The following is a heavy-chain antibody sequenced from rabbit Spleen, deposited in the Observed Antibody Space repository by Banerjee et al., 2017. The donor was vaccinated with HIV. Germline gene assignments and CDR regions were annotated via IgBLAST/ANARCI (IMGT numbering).Heavy chain of an antibody. CDR1: GFTLSGWY. CDR2: IYNGDGST. D-gene: IGHD7-1*01. Sequence: QSLEESGGDLVKPGGSLALTCTASGFTLSGWYMCWVRQAPGKGLEWIACIYNGDGSTYYATWAKGRFTISKTSSTTVTLQMTSLTAADTATYFCARGAWSTDCMNLWGQGTLVTVS. CDR3: ARGAWSTDCMNL. J-gene: IGHJ4*01. V-gene: IGHV1S40*01.